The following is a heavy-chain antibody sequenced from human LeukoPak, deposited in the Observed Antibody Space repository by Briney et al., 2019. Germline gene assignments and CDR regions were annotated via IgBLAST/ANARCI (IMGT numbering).Heavy chain of an antibody. CDR2: ISYDGRNK. J-gene: IGHJ4*02. D-gene: IGHD3-9*01. CDR3: AKDRDILTGYYPDY. CDR1: GFTFNSFG. Sequence: PGGSLRLSCAASGFTFNSFGMHWVRQAPGKGLEWLAVISYDGRNKYYADSVKGRFTISRDNSKNTLYLQMNSLRAEDTAVYHCAKDRDILTGYYPDYWGQGTLVTVPS. V-gene: IGHV3-30*18.